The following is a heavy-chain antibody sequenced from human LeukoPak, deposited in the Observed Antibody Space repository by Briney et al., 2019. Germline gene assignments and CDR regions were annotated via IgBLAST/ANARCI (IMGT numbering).Heavy chain of an antibody. CDR1: GGSISSYY. J-gene: IGHJ5*02. V-gene: IGHV4-59*01. CDR2: IYYSGTT. CDR3: ARGGSYVWGSYRLKSWFDP. Sequence: SETLSLTCTVSGGSISSYYWNWIRQPPGKGLEWIGFIYYSGTTNYNPSLKSRVTISVDTSKNQFSLKLSSVTAADTAVYYCARGGSYVWGSYRLKSWFDPWGQGTLVTVSS. D-gene: IGHD3-16*02.